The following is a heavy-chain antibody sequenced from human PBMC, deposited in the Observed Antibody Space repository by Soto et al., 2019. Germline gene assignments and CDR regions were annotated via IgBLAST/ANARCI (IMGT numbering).Heavy chain of an antibody. Sequence: SETLSLTCTVSGGSISTYYWSWIRQPPGKGLEWIGYIFYNGSTNYNPSLKSRVTISLDTSKNQFSLKLSSVTAADTAVYYCARVRLIFGVGNPPPNAFDIWGQGTMVTVSS. CDR2: IFYNGST. V-gene: IGHV4-59*01. CDR3: ARVRLIFGVGNPPPNAFDI. CDR1: GGSISTYY. D-gene: IGHD3-3*01. J-gene: IGHJ3*02.